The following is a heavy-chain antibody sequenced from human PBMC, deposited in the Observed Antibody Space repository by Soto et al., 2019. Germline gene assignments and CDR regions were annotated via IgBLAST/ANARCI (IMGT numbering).Heavy chain of an antibody. CDR1: GGSISSGGYY. D-gene: IGHD3-10*01. V-gene: IGHV4-31*03. Sequence: QVQLQESGPGLVKPSQTLSLTCTVSGGSISSGGYYWSWIRQHPGKGLEWIGYIYYSGSTYYNPSLKRRVTISVDTSKNQFSLKLSSVTAADTAVYYCARGGITMVRGVIRPFDYWGQGTLVTVSS. CDR2: IYYSGST. J-gene: IGHJ4*02. CDR3: ARGGITMVRGVIRPFDY.